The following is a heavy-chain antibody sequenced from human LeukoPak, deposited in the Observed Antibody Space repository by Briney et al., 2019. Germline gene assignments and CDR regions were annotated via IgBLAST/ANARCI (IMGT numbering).Heavy chain of an antibody. J-gene: IGHJ4*02. V-gene: IGHV3-30*02. D-gene: IGHD3-22*01. CDR3: AKAPSDSSGYYLFDY. Sequence: GGSLRLSCAASGFTLSSYGMHWVRQAPGKGLEWVAFIRYDGSNKSYADSVKGRFTISRDNSKNTLYLQMNSLRAEDTAVYYCAKAPSDSSGYYLFDYWGQGTLVTVSS. CDR1: GFTLSSYG. CDR2: IRYDGSNK.